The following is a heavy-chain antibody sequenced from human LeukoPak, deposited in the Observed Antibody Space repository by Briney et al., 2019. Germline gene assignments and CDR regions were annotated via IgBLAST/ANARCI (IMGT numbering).Heavy chain of an antibody. CDR1: GASITSDIFY. D-gene: IGHD4-23*01. CDR2: IHDSRGT. CDR3: GKVGGNTNS. J-gene: IGHJ4*02. Sequence: SETLSLTCTVSGASITSDIFYWNWIRQSPGKGLEWIGAIHDSRGTSYNPSLESRLTISVDPSENKFFLKMTSVTDADTATYYCGKVGGNTNSWGQGTLVTVSS. V-gene: IGHV4-30-4*01.